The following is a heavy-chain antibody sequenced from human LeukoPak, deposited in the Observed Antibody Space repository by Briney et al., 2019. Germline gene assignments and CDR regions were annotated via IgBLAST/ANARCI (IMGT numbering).Heavy chain of an antibody. CDR3: AKDRGGLTGRESDY. J-gene: IGHJ4*02. V-gene: IGHV3-23*01. Sequence: PGGSLRLSCVASGFTFSSYWMSWVRQAPGKGLEWVSAISGSGGNTYYADSVKGRFTISRDNSKNTLYLQMNSLRAEDTAVYYCAKDRGGLTGRESDYWGQGTLVTVSS. CDR2: ISGSGGNT. D-gene: IGHD3-9*01. CDR1: GFTFSSYW.